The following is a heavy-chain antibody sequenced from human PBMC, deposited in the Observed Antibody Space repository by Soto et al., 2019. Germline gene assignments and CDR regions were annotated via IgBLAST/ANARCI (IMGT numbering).Heavy chain of an antibody. V-gene: IGHV1-3*01. CDR1: GYTFTSYG. CDR2: INAGNGNT. D-gene: IGHD6-6*01. J-gene: IGHJ6*02. Sequence: GASVKGSCKASGYTFTSYGITWVRQAPGQRLEWMGWINAGNGNTKYSQKFQGRVTITRDTSASTAYMELSSLRSEDTAVYYCARDGAAQVPPPPRGAYYYGMDVWGQGTTVTVSS. CDR3: ARDGAAQVPPPPRGAYYYGMDV.